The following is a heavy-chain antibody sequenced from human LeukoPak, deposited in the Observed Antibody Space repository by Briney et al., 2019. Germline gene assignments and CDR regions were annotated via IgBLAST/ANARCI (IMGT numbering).Heavy chain of an antibody. CDR3: ARVEGGWDSSGYYFEYFQH. CDR1: GYTFTGYY. Sequence: ASVKVSCKASGYTFTGYYMHWVRQAPGQGLEWMGSINPNSGGTNYAQKFQGRVTMTRDTSISTAYMELSRLRSDDTAVYYCARVEGGWDSSGYYFEYFQHWGQGTLVTVSS. D-gene: IGHD3-22*01. V-gene: IGHV1-2*02. CDR2: INPNSGGT. J-gene: IGHJ1*01.